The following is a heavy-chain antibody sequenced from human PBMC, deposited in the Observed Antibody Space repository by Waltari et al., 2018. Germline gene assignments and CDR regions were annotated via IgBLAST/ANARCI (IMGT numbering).Heavy chain of an antibody. Sequence: QVPLVESGGGLVTPGVSLSLSCAASGFTFSVYYMSWIRQAPGEGLEWVSYISSTGSTRNKADAGKGRVTSSRDNAKNARYLQRNSLRAEDTAVDYWARGLDRDYYYGMDVWGQGTTGIVS. J-gene: IGHJ6*02. CDR2: ISSTGSTR. D-gene: IGHD3-10*01. CDR3: ARGLDRDYYYGMDV. CDR1: GFTFSVYY. V-gene: IGHV3-11*01.